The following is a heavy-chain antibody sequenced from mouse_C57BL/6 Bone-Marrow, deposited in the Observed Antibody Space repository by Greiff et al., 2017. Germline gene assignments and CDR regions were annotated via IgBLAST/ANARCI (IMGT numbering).Heavy chain of an antibody. D-gene: IGHD1-1*01. J-gene: IGHJ2*01. Sequence: QVQLQQSGAELMKSGASAKLSCKATGHTFTGHWIEWVKQRPGHGLEWIGEMLPGSGSANSNEKFNGKATSTAGPPSNTASMQLSCLTAYDSSIYYCARCPIFYYSSSYSRDYFDCCCPGTTLSVSS. CDR3: ARCPIFYYSSSYSRDYFDC. CDR1: GHTFTGHW. V-gene: IGHV1-9*01. CDR2: MLPGSGSA.